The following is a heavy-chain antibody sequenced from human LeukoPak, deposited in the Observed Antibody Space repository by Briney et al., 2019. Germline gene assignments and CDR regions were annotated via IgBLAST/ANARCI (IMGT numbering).Heavy chain of an antibody. CDR3: AKDRGSSGWYSPFDY. Sequence: GGSLRLSCAASGFTFSSYAMSWVRQAPGKGLEWVSVIGGSGGSTYYADSVKGRFTISRDSSKNTLYLQMNSLRAEDTAVYYCAKDRGSSGWYSPFDYWGQGTLVTVSS. CDR2: IGGSGGST. CDR1: GFTFSSYA. D-gene: IGHD6-19*01. V-gene: IGHV3-23*01. J-gene: IGHJ4*02.